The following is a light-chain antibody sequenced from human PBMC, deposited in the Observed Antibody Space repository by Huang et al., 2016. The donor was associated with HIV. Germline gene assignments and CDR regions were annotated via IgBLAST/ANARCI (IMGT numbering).Light chain of an antibody. CDR1: QSLLHSDGNNY. J-gene: IGKJ2*01. CDR3: MQGLRTPRT. Sequence: DVVMTQTPLSLPVTPGEPASISCRSSQSLLHSDGNNYVDWYLQKPGQSPQLLIYFVSNRASGVPERFSGSGSGTDFTLKISRVEAEDVGVYYCMQGLRTPRTFGQGTRLEIK. CDR2: FVS. V-gene: IGKV2-28*01.